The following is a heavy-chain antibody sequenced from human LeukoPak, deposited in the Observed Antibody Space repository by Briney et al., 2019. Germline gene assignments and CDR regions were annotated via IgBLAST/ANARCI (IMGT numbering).Heavy chain of an antibody. CDR3: ARARGARITMIVVVDYFDY. Sequence: SETLSLTCTVSGGSISSYYWSWIRQPPGQGLEWIGYIYYSGSTNYNPSLKSRVTISVDTSKNQFSLKLSSVTAADTAVYYCARARGARITMIVVVDYFDYWGQGTLVTVSS. CDR2: IYYSGST. V-gene: IGHV4-59*01. D-gene: IGHD3-22*01. J-gene: IGHJ4*02. CDR1: GGSISSYY.